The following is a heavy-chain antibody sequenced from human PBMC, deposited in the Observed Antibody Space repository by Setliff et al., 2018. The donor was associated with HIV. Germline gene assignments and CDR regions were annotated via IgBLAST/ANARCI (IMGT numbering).Heavy chain of an antibody. D-gene: IGHD2-2*01. CDR3: ARLPGYCSSSSCYGYLDY. Sequence: GGSLRLSCAASGFTFRNYKFNWVRQAPGRGLEWVSSISIGSGGAIDYADSLKGRFTISRDNAKKSVWLQMNSLRAEDTAVYYCARLPGYCSSSSCYGYLDYWGPGTLVTVSS. CDR2: ISIGSGGAI. J-gene: IGHJ4*02. CDR1: GFTFRNYK. V-gene: IGHV3-21*01.